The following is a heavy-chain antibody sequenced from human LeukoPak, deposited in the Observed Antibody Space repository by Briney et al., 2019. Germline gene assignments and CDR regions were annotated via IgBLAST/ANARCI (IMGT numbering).Heavy chain of an antibody. CDR2: INPNSGGT. D-gene: IGHD1-26*01. CDR1: GYTFTGYY. J-gene: IGHJ4*02. Sequence: ASVKVSCKASGYTFTGYYMHWVRQAPGQGLEWMEWINPNSGGTNYAQKFQGRVTMTRDTSISTAYMELSRLRSDDTAVYYCARSHYSGSYYVVDYWGQGTLVTVSS. V-gene: IGHV1-2*02. CDR3: ARSHYSGSYYVVDY.